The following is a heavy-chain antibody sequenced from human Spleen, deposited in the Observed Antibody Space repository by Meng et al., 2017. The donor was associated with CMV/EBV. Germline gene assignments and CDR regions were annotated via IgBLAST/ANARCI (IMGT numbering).Heavy chain of an antibody. V-gene: IGHV3-7*01. CDR2: IKQDGSEK. J-gene: IGHJ3*02. D-gene: IGHD2-8*01. Sequence: ETLSLTCAASGFTFSSYWMSWVRQAPGKGLEWVANIKQDGSEKYYVDSVKGRFTISRDNAKNSLYLQMNSLRAEDTAVYYCARGLMGPPPNDAFDIWGQGTMVTVSS. CDR3: ARGLMGPPPNDAFDI. CDR1: GFTFSSYW.